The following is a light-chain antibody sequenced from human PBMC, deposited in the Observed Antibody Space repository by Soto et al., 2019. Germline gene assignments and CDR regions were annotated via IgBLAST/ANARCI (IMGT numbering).Light chain of an antibody. V-gene: IGLV1-47*01. CDR2: SNS. J-gene: IGLJ2*01. Sequence: QSVLTQPPSASGTPGQRVTISCSGSSSNIGTNYAYWYRQLPGTAPKLLIYSNSHRPSGVPDRFSGSKSGTSASLAISGLRSEDGADYYCATWDDSLRGVVFGGGTKLTVL. CDR3: ATWDDSLRGVV. CDR1: SSNIGTNY.